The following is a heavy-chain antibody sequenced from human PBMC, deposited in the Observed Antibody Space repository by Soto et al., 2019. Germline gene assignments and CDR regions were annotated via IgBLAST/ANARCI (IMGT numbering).Heavy chain of an antibody. V-gene: IGHV3-23*01. CDR1: GFTFSSYA. Sequence: GGSLRLSCAASGFTFSSYAMSWLRQAPGKWLEWVSAISGSGGSTYYADSVKGRFTISRDNSKNTLYLQMNSLRAEDTAVYYCAQRGKCSSTSCFYFDYWGQGXLVTVYS. CDR2: ISGSGGST. CDR3: AQRGKCSSTSCFYFDY. J-gene: IGHJ4*02. D-gene: IGHD2-2*01.